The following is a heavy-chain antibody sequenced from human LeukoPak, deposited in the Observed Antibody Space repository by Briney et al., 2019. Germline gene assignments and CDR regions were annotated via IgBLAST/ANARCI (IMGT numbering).Heavy chain of an antibody. CDR1: GGSFSGDY. V-gene: IGHV4-34*01. J-gene: IGHJ4*02. CDR3: AGYCSSTSCPSGYFDY. Sequence: SETLSLTCAVCGGSFSGDYWSWIRQPPGKGLEWIGEINHSGSTNYNPSLKSRVTISVDTSKNQFSLKLSSVTAADTAVYYCAGYCSSTSCPSGYFDYWGQGTLVTVSS. CDR2: INHSGST. D-gene: IGHD2-2*01.